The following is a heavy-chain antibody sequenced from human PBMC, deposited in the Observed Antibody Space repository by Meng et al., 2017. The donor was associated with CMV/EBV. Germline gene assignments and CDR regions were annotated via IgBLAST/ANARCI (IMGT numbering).Heavy chain of an antibody. Sequence: YCKASGYTFTSYGISWVRQAPGQGLEWMGWISAYNGNTNYAQKLQGRVTMTTDTSTSTAYMELRSLRSDDTAVYYCARVYSSSEYFDYWGQGTLVTVSS. V-gene: IGHV1-18*01. CDR2: ISAYNGNT. D-gene: IGHD6-13*01. CDR3: ARVYSSSEYFDY. J-gene: IGHJ4*02. CDR1: GYTFTSYG.